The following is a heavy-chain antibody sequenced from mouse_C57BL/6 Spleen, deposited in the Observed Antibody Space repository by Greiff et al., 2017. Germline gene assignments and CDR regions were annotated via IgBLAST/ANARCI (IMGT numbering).Heavy chain of an antibody. J-gene: IGHJ1*03. V-gene: IGHV1-50*01. Sequence: QVQLQQPGAELVKPGASVKLSCKASGYTFTSYWMQWVKQRPGQGLEWIGEIDPSDSYTNYNQKFKGKATLTVDTSSSTAYMQLSSLTSEDSAVYYCARKYYGSRGWYFDVWGTGTTVTVSS. D-gene: IGHD1-1*01. CDR1: GYTFTSYW. CDR2: IDPSDSYT. CDR3: ARKYYGSRGWYFDV.